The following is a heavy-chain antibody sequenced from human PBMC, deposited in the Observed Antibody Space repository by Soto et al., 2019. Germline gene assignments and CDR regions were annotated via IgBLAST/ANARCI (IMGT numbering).Heavy chain of an antibody. CDR1: GGTFSSYT. J-gene: IGHJ5*02. V-gene: IGHV1-69*02. Sequence: QAQLVQSGAEVKKPGSSVKVSCKASGGTFSSYTISWVRQAPGQGLEWMGRIIPILGIANYAQKFQGRVTITADKSTSTAYMELSSLRSEDTAVYYCARGIGYCSSTSCPAWFDPWGQGTLVTVSS. D-gene: IGHD2-2*01. CDR3: ARGIGYCSSTSCPAWFDP. CDR2: IIPILGIA.